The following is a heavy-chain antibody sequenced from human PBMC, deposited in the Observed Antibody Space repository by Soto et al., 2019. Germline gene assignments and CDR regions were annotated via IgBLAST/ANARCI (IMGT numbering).Heavy chain of an antibody. J-gene: IGHJ4*02. D-gene: IGHD3-22*01. Sequence: QVQLVQSGAEVRNPGSSVKVSCKASGGTFSTSAINWVRQAPGQGLEWIGMIIPLYGTTHYAQKLQGRVTITADESTRTSNLELTSLTYEDMAVYFCAREGGGWRSGYYDYWGQGTQVTIS. CDR3: AREGGGWRSGYYDY. V-gene: IGHV1-69*18. CDR2: IIPLYGTT. CDR1: GGTFSTSA.